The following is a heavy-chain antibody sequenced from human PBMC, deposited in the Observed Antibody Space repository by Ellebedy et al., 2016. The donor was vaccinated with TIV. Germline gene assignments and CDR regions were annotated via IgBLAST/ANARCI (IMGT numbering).Heavy chain of an antibody. CDR3: ARLNCGGDCVGY. CDR1: GGTFSSYA. V-gene: IGHV1-69*04. CDR2: IIPILGIA. J-gene: IGHJ4*02. Sequence: AASVKVSCKASGGTFSSYAISWVRQAPGQGLEWMGRIIPILGIANYAQKFQGRVTITADKSTSTAYMELSSLRSEDTAVYYCARLNCGGDCVGYWGQGTLVTVSS. D-gene: IGHD2-21*02.